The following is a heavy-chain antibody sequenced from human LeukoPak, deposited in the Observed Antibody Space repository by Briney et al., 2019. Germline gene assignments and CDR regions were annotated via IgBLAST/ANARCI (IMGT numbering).Heavy chain of an antibody. Sequence: SVKVSCKASGGTFSSYAISWVRQAPGQGLEWMGGIIPIFGTANYAQKFQGRVTITTDESTSTAYMELSSLRSEDTAVYYCVVRRTGGSDYWGQGTLVTVSS. D-gene: IGHD3-16*01. CDR3: VVRRTGGSDY. CDR2: IIPIFGTA. V-gene: IGHV1-69*05. J-gene: IGHJ4*02. CDR1: GGTFSSYA.